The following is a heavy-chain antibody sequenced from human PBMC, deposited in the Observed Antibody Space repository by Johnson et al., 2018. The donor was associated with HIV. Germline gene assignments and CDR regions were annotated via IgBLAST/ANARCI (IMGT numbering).Heavy chain of an antibody. Sequence: QVQVLESGGGLVQPGGSLRLSCAASGFIFSDYYMSWIRQAPGKGLEWVSYISSSGSTIYYADSVKGRLTISRDNSKNTLYLQMNSLRAEDTAVYYCASDWGPDSSSWYGIWGQGTMVTVSS. CDR2: ISSSGSTI. J-gene: IGHJ3*02. V-gene: IGHV3-11*04. D-gene: IGHD6-13*01. CDR1: GFIFSDYY. CDR3: ASDWGPDSSSWYGI.